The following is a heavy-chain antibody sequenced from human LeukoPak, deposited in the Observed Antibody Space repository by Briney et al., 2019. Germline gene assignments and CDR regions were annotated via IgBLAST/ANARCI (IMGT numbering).Heavy chain of an antibody. Sequence: GGSLRLSCAAPGFTFSSYSMNWVRQAPGKGLEWVSSISSSSSYIYYADSVKGRFTISRDNAKNSLYLQMNSLRAEDTAVYYCARGEWSSSPFDYWGQGTLVTVSS. J-gene: IGHJ4*02. V-gene: IGHV3-21*01. CDR2: ISSSSSYI. D-gene: IGHD6-6*01. CDR3: ARGEWSSSPFDY. CDR1: GFTFSSYS.